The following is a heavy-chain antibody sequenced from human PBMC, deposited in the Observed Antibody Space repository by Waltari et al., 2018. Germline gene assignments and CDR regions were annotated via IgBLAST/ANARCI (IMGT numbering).Heavy chain of an antibody. CDR1: GFTFSSYG. CDR2: ISYDGSNK. CDR3: ARSGVVAAANRIDY. D-gene: IGHD2-15*01. Sequence: QVQLVESGGGVVQPGRSLRLSCAASGFTFSSYGMHWVRQAPGKGLEWVAVISYDGSNKYYADSVKGRFTISRDNSKNTLYLQMNSLRAEDTAVYYCARSGVVAAANRIDYWGQGTLVTVSS. J-gene: IGHJ4*02. V-gene: IGHV3-30*03.